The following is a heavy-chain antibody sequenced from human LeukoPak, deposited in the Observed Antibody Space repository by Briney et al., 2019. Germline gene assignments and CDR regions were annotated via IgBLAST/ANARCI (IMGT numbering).Heavy chain of an antibody. J-gene: IGHJ4*02. D-gene: IGHD4-23*01. CDR2: IASDGSST. Sequence: GGSLGLSCAASGFTFSSYWMNWVRQAPGKGLVWVSRIASDGSSTTYADSVKGRFSISRDNAKNTLYLQMNSLRVEDTAVYYCARGRPHGNDYWGQGTLVTVSS. CDR3: ARGRPHGNDY. V-gene: IGHV3-74*01. CDR1: GFTFSSYW.